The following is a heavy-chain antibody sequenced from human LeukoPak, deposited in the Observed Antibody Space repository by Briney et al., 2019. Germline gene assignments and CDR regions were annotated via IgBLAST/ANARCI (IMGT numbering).Heavy chain of an antibody. CDR2: IYSGGST. CDR1: GFSVSTNY. CDR3: ARDRIAVAGTYFDY. D-gene: IGHD6-19*01. Sequence: PGGSLRLSCAASGFSVSTNYMSWVRQAPGKGLEWVSVIYSGGSTYYIDSVKGRFTISRDNSKNTLYLQVNSLRAEDTAVYYCARDRIAVAGTYFDYWGQGTLVTVSS. V-gene: IGHV3-66*01. J-gene: IGHJ4*02.